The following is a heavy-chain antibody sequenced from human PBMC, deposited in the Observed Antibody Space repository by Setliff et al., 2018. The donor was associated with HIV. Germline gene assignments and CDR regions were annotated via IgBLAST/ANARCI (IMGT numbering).Heavy chain of an antibody. CDR1: RLTLSSNY. CDR2: IYNDGRT. J-gene: IGHJ5*02. V-gene: IGHV3-53*01. Sequence: PGESLKISCTASRLTLSSNYMTWVRQAPGKGLEWVSFIYNDGRTYYADSVQGRFTISRDDSNDTLYLQMHSLRDDDTAAYYCAKGVKWLAPWGQGVLVTVSS. D-gene: IGHD2-21*01. CDR3: AKGVKWLAP.